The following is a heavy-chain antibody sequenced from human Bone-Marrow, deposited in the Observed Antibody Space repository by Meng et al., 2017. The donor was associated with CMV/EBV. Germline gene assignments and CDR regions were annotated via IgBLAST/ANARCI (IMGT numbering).Heavy chain of an antibody. Sequence: GESLKISCAASGFTFSSYWMSWVRQAPGKGLEWVANIKQDGSEKYYVDSVKGRFTISRDNAKNSLYLQMHSLRAEDTAVYYCATELAEGPFDYWGQGTLVTVSS. CDR3: ATELAEGPFDY. V-gene: IGHV3-7*01. D-gene: IGHD3-10*01. CDR1: GFTFSSYW. J-gene: IGHJ4*02. CDR2: IKQDGSEK.